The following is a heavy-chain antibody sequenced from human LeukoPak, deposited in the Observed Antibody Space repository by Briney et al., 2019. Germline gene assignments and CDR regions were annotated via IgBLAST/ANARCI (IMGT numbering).Heavy chain of an antibody. CDR3: ASQAIAAAGRGSFDY. CDR1: GYTFTSYY. J-gene: IGHJ4*02. Sequence: ASVKVSCKASGYTFTSYYMHWVRQAPGQGLEWMGIINPSGGSTSYAQKFQGRVTMTRDTSTSTVYMELSSLRSEDMAVYYCASQAIAAAGRGSFDYWGQGTLVTVSS. CDR2: INPSGGST. D-gene: IGHD6-13*01. V-gene: IGHV1-46*01.